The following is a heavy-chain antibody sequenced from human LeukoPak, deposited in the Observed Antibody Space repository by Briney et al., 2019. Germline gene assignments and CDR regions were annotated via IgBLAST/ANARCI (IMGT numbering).Heavy chain of an antibody. J-gene: IGHJ4*02. D-gene: IGHD3-22*01. CDR1: GGSISSGGHY. CDR2: IYHSGST. CDR3: ARESKTYDGSGYYLDY. Sequence: SETLSLTCTVSGGSISSGGHYWSWIRQPPGKGLEWIGYIYHSGSTYYKPSLKSRVTISVDTSKNQFSLKLSSVTAADTAVYYCARESKTYDGSGYYLDYWGQGTLATVSS. V-gene: IGHV4-30-2*01.